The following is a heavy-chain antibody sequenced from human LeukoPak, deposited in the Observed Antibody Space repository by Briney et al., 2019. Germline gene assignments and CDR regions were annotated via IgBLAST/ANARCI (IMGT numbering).Heavy chain of an antibody. CDR2: ISHSGGST. CDR1: GFTFSNYV. V-gene: IGHV3-23*01. D-gene: IGHD6-13*01. Sequence: QTGGSLRLSCAASGFTFSNYVMSWVRQAPGKGLEWVSVISHSGGSTYYADSVKGRFTISRDNSKNTLYLQMSSLRADDTAVYYCARRTYSTDQYYFDYWGQGTLVTVSS. CDR3: ARRTYSTDQYYFDY. J-gene: IGHJ4*02.